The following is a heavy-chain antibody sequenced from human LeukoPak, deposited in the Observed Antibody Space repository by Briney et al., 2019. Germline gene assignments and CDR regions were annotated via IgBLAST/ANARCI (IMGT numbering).Heavy chain of an antibody. CDR3: ARGYGYYFDY. CDR1: VDSPSINSAA. D-gene: IGHD5-18*01. CDR2: TYYRTQWNN. J-gene: IGHJ4*02. Sequence: PSQTLSLSCALSVDSPSINSAASKSIRQSPSIGLEWQLWTYYRTQWNNAYAVSEKPRITNNPDTSDNHFSLQLSSVPPEDTAVYYCARGYGYYFDYWGQGTLVTVSS. V-gene: IGHV6-1*01.